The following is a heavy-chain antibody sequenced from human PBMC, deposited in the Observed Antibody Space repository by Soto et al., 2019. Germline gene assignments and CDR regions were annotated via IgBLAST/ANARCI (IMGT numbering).Heavy chain of an antibody. CDR1: GDSLSSGGHY. D-gene: IGHD3-9*01. CDR2: IYDSVNT. CDR3: ARVDHRGYFAILTDY. Sequence: SETLSLTCTVSGDSLSSGGHYWSWIRQHPGKGLEWIGHIYDSVNTYYSPSLRSRVTISADMSKSQFSLNLRSVTAADTAVYYCARVDHRGYFAILTDYWGQGILVTVSS. V-gene: IGHV4-31*03. J-gene: IGHJ4*02.